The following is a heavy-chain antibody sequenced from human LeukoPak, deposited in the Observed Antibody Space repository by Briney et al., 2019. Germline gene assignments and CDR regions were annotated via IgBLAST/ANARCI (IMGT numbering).Heavy chain of an antibody. J-gene: IGHJ3*02. D-gene: IGHD3-3*01. Sequence: GGALRLSCAVSGFTFSSYSMNWVRQAPGKGLEWVPSISSSSSYMYYADSVRGQFTISRDNVKNSLYLQMNSLRAEDTAVYYCARGEASYYDFWSGERQDAFDIWGRGTMVTVSS. CDR3: ARGEASYYDFWSGERQDAFDI. V-gene: IGHV3-21*01. CDR1: GFTFSSYS. CDR2: ISSSSSYM.